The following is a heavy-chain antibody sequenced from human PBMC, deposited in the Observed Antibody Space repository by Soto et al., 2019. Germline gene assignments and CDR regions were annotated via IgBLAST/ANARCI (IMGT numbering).Heavy chain of an antibody. CDR3: AKRQYCSGGSCYYYYYGMDV. CDR2: ISYDGSNK. CDR1: GFTFSSYG. V-gene: IGHV3-30*18. J-gene: IGHJ6*02. D-gene: IGHD2-15*01. Sequence: PGGSLRLSCAASGFTFSSYGMHRVRQAPGKGLEWVAVISYDGSNKYYADSVKGRFTISRDNSKNTLYLQMNSLRAEDTAVYYCAKRQYCSGGSCYYYYYGMDVWGQGTTVTVSS.